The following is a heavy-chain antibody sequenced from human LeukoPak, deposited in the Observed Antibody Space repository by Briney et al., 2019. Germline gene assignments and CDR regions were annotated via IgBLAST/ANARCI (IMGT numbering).Heavy chain of an antibody. J-gene: IGHJ4*02. V-gene: IGHV4-34*01. Sequence: SETLSLTCAVYGGSFSGYYWSWIRQPPGKGLEWIGEINNSGSTNYNPSLKSRVTISVDTSKNQFSLKLSSVTAADTAVYYCARGRQSDTSEHSSSSIGYWGQGTLVTVSS. CDR3: ARGRQSDTSEHSSSSIGY. CDR1: GGSFSGYY. D-gene: IGHD6-6*01. CDR2: INNSGST.